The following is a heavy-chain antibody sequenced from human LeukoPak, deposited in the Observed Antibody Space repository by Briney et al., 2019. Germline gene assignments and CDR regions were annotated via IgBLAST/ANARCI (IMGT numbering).Heavy chain of an antibody. V-gene: IGHV3-30*03. CDR2: ISYDGSNK. CDR1: GFTFSSYG. J-gene: IGHJ6*02. Sequence: GGSLRLSCAASGFTFSSYGMHWVRQAPGKGLEWVAVISYDGSNKYYADSVKGRFTISRDNSRNTLYLQMNSLRAEDTAVYYCATPLGWELPKREYYYYGMDVWGQGTTVTVSS. CDR3: ATPLGWELPKREYYYYGMDV. D-gene: IGHD1-26*01.